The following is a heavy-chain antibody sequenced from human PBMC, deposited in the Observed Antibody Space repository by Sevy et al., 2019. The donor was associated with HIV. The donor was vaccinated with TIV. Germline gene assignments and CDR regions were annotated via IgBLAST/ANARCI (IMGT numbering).Heavy chain of an antibody. CDR2: IQYDGRNT. Sequence: GGSLSLSCTTSGFTFSYSGMHWVRQAPGKGLEWVTFIQYDGRNTHYADSVKGRFTISRDNSKNMLYLQMNSLRGDDTAVYYCAKNTAAVGTGGFDYWGQGALVTVSS. J-gene: IGHJ4*02. CDR1: GFTFSYSG. CDR3: AKNTAAVGTGGFDY. V-gene: IGHV3-30*02. D-gene: IGHD6-13*01.